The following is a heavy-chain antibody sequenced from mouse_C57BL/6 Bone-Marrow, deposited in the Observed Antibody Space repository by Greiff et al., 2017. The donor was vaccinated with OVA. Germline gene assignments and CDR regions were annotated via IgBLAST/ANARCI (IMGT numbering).Heavy chain of an antibody. Sequence: QVQLQQPGAELVMPGASVKLSCKASGYTFTSYWMHWVKQRPGQGLEWIGEIDPSDSYTNYNQKFKGKSTLTVDKSSSTAYMQLSSLTSEDSAVYYCARCDYDYDYDVWGTGTTVTVSS. D-gene: IGHD2-4*01. CDR1: GYTFTSYW. J-gene: IGHJ1*03. CDR2: IDPSDSYT. V-gene: IGHV1-69*01. CDR3: ARCDYDYDYDV.